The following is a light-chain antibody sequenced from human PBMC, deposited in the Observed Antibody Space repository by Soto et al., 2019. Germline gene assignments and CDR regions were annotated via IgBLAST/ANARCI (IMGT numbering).Light chain of an antibody. CDR2: ETS. CDR1: ESVNNY. Sequence: DIVLTQSPATLSLSPGERATLSCRASESVNNYLAWYQQKPGQAPSLLIYETSNRATGIPARFGGSGSGTDFTLTISSLEPEDFEFYYCQLRGTWPPYIFGQRTKLEIK. V-gene: IGKV3-11*01. J-gene: IGKJ2*01. CDR3: QLRGTWPPYI.